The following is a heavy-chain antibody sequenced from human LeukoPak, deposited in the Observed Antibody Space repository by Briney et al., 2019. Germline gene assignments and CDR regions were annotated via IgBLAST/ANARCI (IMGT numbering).Heavy chain of an antibody. CDR1: GGSISIYY. CDR2: IYYSGST. V-gene: IGHV4-59*08. CDR3: ASSYDFWSGYHPGYYYYGMDV. J-gene: IGHJ6*02. D-gene: IGHD3-3*01. Sequence: PSETLSLTCTVYGGSISIYYWSWIRQPPGKGLEWIGYIYYSGSTNYNPSLKSRVTISVDTSKNQFSLKLSSVTAADTAVYYCASSYDFWSGYHPGYYYYGMDVWGQGTTVTVSS.